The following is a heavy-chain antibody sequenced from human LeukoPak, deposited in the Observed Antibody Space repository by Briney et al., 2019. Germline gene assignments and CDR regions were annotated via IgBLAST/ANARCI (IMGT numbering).Heavy chain of an antibody. D-gene: IGHD4-23*01. Sequence: GGSLRLSCAASGFTFSTYVMSWVRQAPGKGLEWVSTISGSGGSTYYADSVKGRFTISRDNSKNTLYLQLNSLRAEDTAVYYCAKAMTVITPGHWGQGTLVTVSS. CDR2: ISGSGGST. V-gene: IGHV3-23*01. CDR1: GFTFSTYV. CDR3: AKAMTVITPGH. J-gene: IGHJ4*02.